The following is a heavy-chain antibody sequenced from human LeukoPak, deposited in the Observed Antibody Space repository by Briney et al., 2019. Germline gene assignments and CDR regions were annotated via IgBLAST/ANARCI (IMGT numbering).Heavy chain of an antibody. CDR2: ISYDGSNK. CDR3: AKDHLAGYSYGGYYFDY. V-gene: IGHV3-30*18. Sequence: GGSLRLSCAASGFTFSDYYMAWIRQAPGKGLEWVAVISYDGSNKNYVDSVKGRFTISRDNSKNTLYLQMSSLRGEDTAVYYCAKDHLAGYSYGGYYFDYWGQGTLVTVSS. J-gene: IGHJ4*02. D-gene: IGHD5-18*01. CDR1: GFTFSDYY.